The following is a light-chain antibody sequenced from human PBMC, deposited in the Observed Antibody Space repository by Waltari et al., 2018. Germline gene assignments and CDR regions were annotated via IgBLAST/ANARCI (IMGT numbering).Light chain of an antibody. CDR3: SSYIDSSTLEL. V-gene: IGLV2-14*03. CDR1: ISDIGGYNY. Sequence: QSALTQPASVSGSPGQSITISCTGSISDIGGYNYVSWYQQVPAKAPKLMIYDVSNRPSGVSSRFSCSKSGNTASLTISGLQAEDEADYFCSSYIDSSTLELFGGGTSLTVL. CDR2: DVS. J-gene: IGLJ2*01.